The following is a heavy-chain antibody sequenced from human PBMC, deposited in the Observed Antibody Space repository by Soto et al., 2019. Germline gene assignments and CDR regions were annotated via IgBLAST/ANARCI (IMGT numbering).Heavy chain of an antibody. Sequence: SETLSLTCTVSGGSISSISYYWGWIRQPPGKGLEWIGSIYYSGSTYYNPSLKSRVTISVDTSKNQFSLKLSSVTAADTAVYYCARQGLDWLSPTYSNYGMDVWGQGTTVTVSS. J-gene: IGHJ6*02. CDR2: IYYSGST. CDR3: ARQGLDWLSPTYSNYGMDV. CDR1: GGSISSISYY. V-gene: IGHV4-39*01. D-gene: IGHD3-9*01.